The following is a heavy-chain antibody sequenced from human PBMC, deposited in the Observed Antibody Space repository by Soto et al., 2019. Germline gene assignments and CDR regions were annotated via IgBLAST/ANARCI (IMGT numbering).Heavy chain of an antibody. J-gene: IGHJ4*02. V-gene: IGHV1-69*02. CDR3: GSRYDSSDY. D-gene: IGHD3-22*01. Sequence: QVQLVQSGAEVKKPGSSVKVSCKASGGTFSSYTISWVRQAPGQGLEWMGRIIPILGIANYAQKFQGRVTITADKSTSTAYRELSSLRSEDKAVYYCGSRYDSSDYWGQGTLVTVSS. CDR2: IIPILGIA. CDR1: GGTFSSYT.